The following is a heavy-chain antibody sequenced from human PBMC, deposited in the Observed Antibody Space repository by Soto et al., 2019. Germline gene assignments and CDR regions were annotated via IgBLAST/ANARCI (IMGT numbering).Heavy chain of an antibody. CDR2: ISANDVGT. J-gene: IGHJ4*02. CDR3: AKAKNDYNWDNRPPFDY. V-gene: IGHV3-23*01. Sequence: LRLSCEASGFTLRNYAMTWVRQAPGKGLEWVSLISANDVGTYYAESVKTRFTISTDQSRNTVYLQMDSLRADDTAIYYCAKAKNDYNWDNRPPFDYWGQGTLVTVSS. D-gene: IGHD1-20*01. CDR1: GFTLRNYA.